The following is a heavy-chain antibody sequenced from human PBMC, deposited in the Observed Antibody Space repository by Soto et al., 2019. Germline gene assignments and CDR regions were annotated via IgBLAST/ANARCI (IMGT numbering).Heavy chain of an antibody. CDR3: ARGNLGRGGLGLYYYLEV. CDR2: INHSGGT. J-gene: IGHJ6*03. Sequence: SETLSLTCAVYSGSFSGYHWNWIRQPPGKGLEWIGEINHSGGTNYNPSLKSRVTISVDTSKNQFSLELSSVTAADTAVYYCARGNLGRGGLGLYYYLEVWGKGITVSVS. CDR1: SGSFSGYH. V-gene: IGHV4-34*01. D-gene: IGHD3-10*01.